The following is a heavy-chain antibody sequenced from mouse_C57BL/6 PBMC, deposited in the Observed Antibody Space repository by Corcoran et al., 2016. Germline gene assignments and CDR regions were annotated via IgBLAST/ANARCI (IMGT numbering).Heavy chain of an antibody. V-gene: IGHV9-3*01. D-gene: IGHD2-5*01. CDR1: GYTFTTYG. Sequence: QIPLVQSGPELKKPGETVKISCKASGYTFTTYGMSWVKQAPGKGLKWMGWINTYSGVPTYADDFKGRFAFSLETSASTAYLQINNLKNEDTATYFCARYYSNYWGQGTLVTVSA. CDR3: ARYYSNY. CDR2: INTYSGVP. J-gene: IGHJ3*01.